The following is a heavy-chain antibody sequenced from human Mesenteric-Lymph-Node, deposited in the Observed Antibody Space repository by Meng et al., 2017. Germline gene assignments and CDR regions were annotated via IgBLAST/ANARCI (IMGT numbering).Heavy chain of an antibody. CDR2: IIPLFGSP. Sequence: SVKVSCKASGGTFSSYTISWVRQAPGQGLEWMGGIIPLFGSPNYALKFQGRVTVTADKSTSTAYMELSSLRSEDTAVYYCAREGLKNEYGGNAIDYWGQGTLVTVSS. CDR3: AREGLKNEYGGNAIDY. D-gene: IGHD4-23*01. CDR1: GGTFSSYT. V-gene: IGHV1-69*06. J-gene: IGHJ4*02.